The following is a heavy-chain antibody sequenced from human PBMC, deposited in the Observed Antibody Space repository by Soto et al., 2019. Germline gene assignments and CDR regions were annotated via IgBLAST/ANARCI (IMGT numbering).Heavy chain of an antibody. CDR3: AGSGYYPNSGMDV. J-gene: IGHJ6*02. V-gene: IGHV4-39*07. Sequence: PSGTLSLTCTVSGGSISSSSYYWGWIRQPPGKGLEWIGCIYHSGSTYYNPSLKSRVTISVDTSKNQFSLKLSSVTAADTAVYYCAGSGYYPNSGMDVWGQGTTVTVSS. D-gene: IGHD3-22*01. CDR1: GGSISSSSYY. CDR2: IYHSGST.